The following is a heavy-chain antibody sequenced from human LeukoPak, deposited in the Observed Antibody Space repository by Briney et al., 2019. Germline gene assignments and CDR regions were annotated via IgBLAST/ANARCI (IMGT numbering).Heavy chain of an antibody. CDR1: GGSFSGYY. V-gene: IGHV4-34*01. CDR2: INHSGST. Sequence: SETLSLTCAVYGGSFSGYYWSWIRQPPGKGLEWIGEINHSGSTNYNPCLKSRVTISVDTSKNQFSLKLSSVTAADTAVYYCARLSSGWPYYLDYCGQGTQVSVS. J-gene: IGHJ4*02. CDR3: ARLSSGWPYYLDY. D-gene: IGHD6-19*01.